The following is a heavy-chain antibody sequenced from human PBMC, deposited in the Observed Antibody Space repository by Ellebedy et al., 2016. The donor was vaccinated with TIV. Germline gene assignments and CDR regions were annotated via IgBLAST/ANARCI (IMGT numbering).Heavy chain of an antibody. J-gene: IGHJ6*02. V-gene: IGHV3-30*18. CDR3: AKGVYDSSLSGLDV. CDR2: ISSDGSRR. D-gene: IGHD3-22*01. Sequence: GESLKISXAASGFTFRRYGMHWVRQAPGKGLEWVAVISSDGSRRSYADSVRDRFTIYRDNSKNTLYLQMNSLRAEDTAVYYCAKGVYDSSLSGLDVWGQGTTVTVSS. CDR1: GFTFRRYG.